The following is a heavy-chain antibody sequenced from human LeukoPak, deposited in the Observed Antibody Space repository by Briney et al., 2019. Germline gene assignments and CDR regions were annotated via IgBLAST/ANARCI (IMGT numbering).Heavy chain of an antibody. CDR2: MNPNSGNT. Sequence: ASVKVSCKASGYTFTSYDINWVRQATGQGLEWMGWMNPNSGNTGYAQKFQGRVTITRNTSISTAYMELSSPRSEDTAVYYCARNYDFWSGYRSNWFDPWGQGTLVTVSS. V-gene: IGHV1-8*03. J-gene: IGHJ5*02. CDR3: ARNYDFWSGYRSNWFDP. CDR1: GYTFTSYD. D-gene: IGHD3-3*01.